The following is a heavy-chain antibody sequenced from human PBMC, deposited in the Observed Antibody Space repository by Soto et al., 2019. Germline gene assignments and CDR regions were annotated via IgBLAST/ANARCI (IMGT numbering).Heavy chain of an antibody. D-gene: IGHD3-22*01. CDR1: GGTFSSYA. Sequence: SVKVSCKASGGTFSSYAISLVRQAPGQGLKWMGGIIPIFGTANYAQKFQGRVTITADESTSTAYMELSSLRSEDTAVYYCARGHDSSGSLGYWGQGTLVTVSS. J-gene: IGHJ4*02. V-gene: IGHV1-69*13. CDR3: ARGHDSSGSLGY. CDR2: IIPIFGTA.